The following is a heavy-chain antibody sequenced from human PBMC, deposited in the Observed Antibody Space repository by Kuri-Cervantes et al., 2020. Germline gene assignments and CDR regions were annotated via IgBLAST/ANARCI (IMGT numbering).Heavy chain of an antibody. D-gene: IGHD3-10*01. Sequence: GESLKISCAASGVTVSNNYMSWVRQAPGKGLVWVSRINSDGSSTSYADSVKGRFTISRDNAKNTLYLQMNSLRAEDTAVYYCARGKGSATGNWFDPWGQGTLVTVSS. J-gene: IGHJ5*02. CDR3: ARGKGSATGNWFDP. CDR2: INSDGSST. CDR1: GVTVSNNY. V-gene: IGHV3-74*01.